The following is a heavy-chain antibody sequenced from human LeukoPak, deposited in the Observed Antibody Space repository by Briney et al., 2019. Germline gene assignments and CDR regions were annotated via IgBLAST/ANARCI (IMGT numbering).Heavy chain of an antibody. CDR2: IWYDGSNK. V-gene: IGHV3-30*02. J-gene: IGHJ4*02. Sequence: GGSLRLSCAASGVTFSNYGMHWVRQAPGKGLEWVAVIWYDGSNKYYADSVKGRFTLSRDNSKNTVYLQMHSLGAEDTAVYYCAKGWDFSVTSVSDYWGQGTLVTVSS. CDR3: AKGWDFSVTSVSDY. D-gene: IGHD4-11*01. CDR1: GVTFSNYG.